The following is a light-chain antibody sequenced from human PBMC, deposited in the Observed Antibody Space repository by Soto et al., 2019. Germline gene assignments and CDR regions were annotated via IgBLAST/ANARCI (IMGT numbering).Light chain of an antibody. Sequence: VLTQPASVSGSPGQSITISCTGTSSDVGGFNSVSWYQLRPGTAPKLILYDVVDRPSGVSYRFSGSKSGNTASLTISGLQAADEADYFCSSYTSTMTNVFGSGTKVTVL. CDR1: SSDVGGFNS. CDR3: SSYTSTMTNV. CDR2: DVV. V-gene: IGLV2-14*03. J-gene: IGLJ1*01.